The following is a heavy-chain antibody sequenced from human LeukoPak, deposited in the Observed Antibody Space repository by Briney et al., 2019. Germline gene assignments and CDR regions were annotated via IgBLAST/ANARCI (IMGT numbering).Heavy chain of an antibody. CDR1: GFTFSSYS. CDR3: ARARYSGYSSGWYWFDP. Sequence: GGSLRLSCAASGFTFSSYSMNWVRQAPGKGLEWVSYISSSSSTIYYADSVKGRFTISRDNAKNSLYLQMNSLRAEDTAVYYCARARYSGYSSGWYWFDPWDQGTLVTVSS. CDR2: ISSSSSTI. V-gene: IGHV3-48*01. J-gene: IGHJ5*02. D-gene: IGHD6-19*01.